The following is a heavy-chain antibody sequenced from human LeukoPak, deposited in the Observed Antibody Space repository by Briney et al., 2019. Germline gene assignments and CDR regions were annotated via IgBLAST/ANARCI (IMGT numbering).Heavy chain of an antibody. CDR3: ARAGALLPYLY. Sequence: QPGGSLRLSCAASGFTFSTYGINWVRQAPGKGLEWVSYISSGSDSIHYADSLKGRFTVSRDNAKNSLSLQMNSLRDEDTAVYYCARAGALLPYLYWGQGTLVTVSS. J-gene: IGHJ4*02. D-gene: IGHD2-15*01. V-gene: IGHV3-48*02. CDR2: ISSGSDSI. CDR1: GFTFSTYG.